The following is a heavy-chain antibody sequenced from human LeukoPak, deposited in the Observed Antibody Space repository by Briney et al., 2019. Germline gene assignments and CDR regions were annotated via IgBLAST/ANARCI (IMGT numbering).Heavy chain of an antibody. J-gene: IGHJ4*02. Sequence: ASVKVSCKASGYTFTGYYMHWVRQAPGQGLEWMGRISPNSGGTNYAQKFQGRVTMTRDTSISTAYMELSRLRSDDTAVYYCARSSSGWYPSHYWGQGTLVTVSS. V-gene: IGHV1-2*06. CDR1: GYTFTGYY. CDR3: ARSSSGWYPSHY. D-gene: IGHD6-19*01. CDR2: ISPNSGGT.